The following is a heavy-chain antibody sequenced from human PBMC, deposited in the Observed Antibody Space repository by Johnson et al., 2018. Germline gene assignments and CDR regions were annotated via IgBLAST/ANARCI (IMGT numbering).Heavy chain of an antibody. CDR3: ARGWKGYYYMDV. Sequence: QVQLQESGPGLVKPSQTLSLTCTVSGGSISSGGYYWSWIRQHPGKGLEWIGYIYYSGSTYYNPSLKSRVTISVDTSKNQFSLKLSSVTAAETAVYYCARGWKGYYYMDVWGKGTTVTVSS. D-gene: IGHD1-1*01. V-gene: IGHV4-31*03. J-gene: IGHJ6*03. CDR1: GGSISSGGYY. CDR2: IYYSGST.